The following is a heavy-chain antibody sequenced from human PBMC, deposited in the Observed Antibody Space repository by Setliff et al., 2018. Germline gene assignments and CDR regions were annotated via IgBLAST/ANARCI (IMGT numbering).Heavy chain of an antibody. CDR3: ARDHVVDGLLFDS. V-gene: IGHV3-33*01. D-gene: IGHD2-2*01. CDR2: IRNDGFKE. CDR1: GFTFSTYA. Sequence: PGGSLRLSCAASGFTFSTYAIHWVRQAPGKGLEWVGLIRNDGFKEYYADSVKGRFTISRDNSKNTAYLQMNSLRAEDTAVYYCARDHVVDGLLFDSWGQGTLVTVSS. J-gene: IGHJ5*01.